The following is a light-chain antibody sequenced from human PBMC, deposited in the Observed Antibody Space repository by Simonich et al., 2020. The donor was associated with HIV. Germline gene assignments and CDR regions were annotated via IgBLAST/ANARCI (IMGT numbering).Light chain of an antibody. V-gene: IGKV3-15*01. J-gene: IGKJ1*01. Sequence: EIVMTQSPATLSVSPGERATPSCRASQSVSSNIAWYQQKPGQAPRLLIYGASTRAPGIPARFSGSGSGTEFTLTINSLQSGDFAVYYCQHYNNWPPWTFGQGTKVEIK. CDR2: GAS. CDR1: QSVSSN. CDR3: QHYNNWPPWT.